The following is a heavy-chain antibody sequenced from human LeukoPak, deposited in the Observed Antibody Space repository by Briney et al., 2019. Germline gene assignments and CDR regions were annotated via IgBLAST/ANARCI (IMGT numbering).Heavy chain of an antibody. Sequence: GGSLRLSCAASGFTFSTYGMEWVRQAPGKGLEWVALIWYDGTNKYYIDSVKGRFTISRDNSKNTLYLQMNSLRAEDTAVYYCAKAGGNSGYDNYDYMDVWGKGTTVTVSS. D-gene: IGHD5-12*01. V-gene: IGHV3-33*06. CDR1: GFTFSTYG. CDR3: AKAGGNSGYDNYDYMDV. J-gene: IGHJ6*03. CDR2: IWYDGTNK.